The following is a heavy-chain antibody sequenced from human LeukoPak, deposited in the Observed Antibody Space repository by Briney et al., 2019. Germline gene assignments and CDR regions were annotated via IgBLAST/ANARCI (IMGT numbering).Heavy chain of an antibody. D-gene: IGHD5-24*01. CDR1: GFSFTSYN. V-gene: IGHV3-23*01. J-gene: IGHJ4*02. CDR2: ISGSGGST. CDR3: AKSGSNRFDY. Sequence: PGGSLRLSCAASGFSFTSYNMNWVRQAPGKGLRWVSAISGSGGSTYYADSVKGRFTISRDNSKNTLYLQMNSLRAEDTAIYYCAKSGSNRFDYWGQGTLVTISS.